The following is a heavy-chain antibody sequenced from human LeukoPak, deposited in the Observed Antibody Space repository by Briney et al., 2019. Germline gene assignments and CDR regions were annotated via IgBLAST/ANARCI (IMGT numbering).Heavy chain of an antibody. Sequence: GGSLRLSCAASGFTLSSYAMSWVRQAPGKGLEWVSAISGSGGSTYYADSVKGRFTISRDNSKNTLYLQMNSLRAEDTAVYYCAKRRWDYYSSSSYCFDYWGQGTLVTVSS. J-gene: IGHJ4*02. V-gene: IGHV3-23*01. CDR1: GFTLSSYA. D-gene: IGHD6-6*01. CDR3: AKRRWDYYSSSSYCFDY. CDR2: ISGSGGST.